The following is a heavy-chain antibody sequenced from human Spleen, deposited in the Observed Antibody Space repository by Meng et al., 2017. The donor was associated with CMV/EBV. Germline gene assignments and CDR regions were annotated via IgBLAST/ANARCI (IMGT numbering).Heavy chain of an antibody. CDR2: IYYSGST. D-gene: IGHD2-2*01. CDR1: GGSISSYY. Sequence: SETLSLTCTVSGGSISSYYWSWIRQPPGKGLEWIGYIYYSGSTNYNPSLKSRVTISVDTSKNQFSLKLSSVTAADTAVYYCATLGGYCSSTSCYSVGLDYWGQGTLVTVSS. V-gene: IGHV4-59*01. J-gene: IGHJ4*02. CDR3: ATLGGYCSSTSCYSVGLDY.